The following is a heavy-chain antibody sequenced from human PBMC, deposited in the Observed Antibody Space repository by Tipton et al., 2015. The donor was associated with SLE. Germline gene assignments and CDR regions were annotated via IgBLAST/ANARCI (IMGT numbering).Heavy chain of an antibody. CDR2: IKQDGSEK. Sequence: LSLTCTVSGGSISGDHWTWIRQPPGQGLEWVANIKQDGSEKYYVDPVKGRFTISRDNAKNSLYLQMNSLRAEDTPVYYCAGPPCYGSGSHRPFWYLGIWGRGPLVTGSS. V-gene: IGHV3-7*01. J-gene: IGHJ2*01. D-gene: IGHD3-10*01. CDR1: GGSISGDH. CDR3: AGPPCYGSGSHRPFWYLGI.